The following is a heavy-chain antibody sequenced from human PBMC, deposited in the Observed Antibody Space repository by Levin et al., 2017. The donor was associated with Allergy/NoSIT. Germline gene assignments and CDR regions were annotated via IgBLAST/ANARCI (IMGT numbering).Heavy chain of an antibody. V-gene: IGHV3-43D*04. D-gene: IGHD1-26*01. J-gene: IGHJ6*02. CDR2: ISWDGGST. CDR3: AKGGTWELHPGAHYYYGMDG. CDR1: GFTFDDYA. Sequence: GESLKISCAASGFTFDDYAMHWVRQAPGKGLEWVSLISWDGGSTYYADSVKGRFTISRDNSKNSLYLQMNSLRAEDTALYYCAKGGTWELHPGAHYYYGMDGWGQGTTVTVSS.